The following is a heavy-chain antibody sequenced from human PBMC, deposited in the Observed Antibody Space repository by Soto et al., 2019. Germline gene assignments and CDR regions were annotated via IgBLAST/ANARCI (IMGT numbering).Heavy chain of an antibody. D-gene: IGHD1-7*01. CDR1: GFTFSSYA. Sequence: GGSLRLSCAASGFTFSSYAMHWVRQAPGKGLEYVSAISSNGGSTYYANSVKGRFTISRDNSKNTLYLQMGSLRAEDMAVYYCAREGWNYLHYYYYYYMDVWGKGTTVTVSS. J-gene: IGHJ6*03. CDR2: ISSNGGST. V-gene: IGHV3-64*01. CDR3: AREGWNYLHYYYYYYMDV.